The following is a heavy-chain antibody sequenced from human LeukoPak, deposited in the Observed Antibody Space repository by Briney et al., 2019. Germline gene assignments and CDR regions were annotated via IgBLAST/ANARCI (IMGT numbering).Heavy chain of an antibody. CDR3: ARVVKYSSGPLTDLLPYYFDY. CDR1: RYTFTSYD. Sequence: ASVKVSCKASRYTFTSYDINWVRQATGQGLEWMGWMNPNSGNAGYAQKFQGRVTMTRNTSISTAYMELSSLRSEDMAVYYCARVVKYSSGPLTDLLPYYFDYWGQGTLVTVSS. V-gene: IGHV1-8*01. D-gene: IGHD6-19*01. CDR2: MNPNSGNA. J-gene: IGHJ4*02.